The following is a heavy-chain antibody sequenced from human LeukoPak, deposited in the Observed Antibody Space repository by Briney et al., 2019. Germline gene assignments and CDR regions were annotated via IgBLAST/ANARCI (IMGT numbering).Heavy chain of an antibody. J-gene: IGHJ4*02. D-gene: IGHD5-18*01. Sequence: PGRSPRLSCAASGFTFSSYAMHWVRQAPGKGLEWVAVISYDGSNKYYADSVKGRFTISRDNSKNTLYLQMNSLRAEDTAVYYCARGRYNYGRRVDYWGQGTLVTVSS. CDR2: ISYDGSNK. CDR1: GFTFSSYA. CDR3: ARGRYNYGRRVDY. V-gene: IGHV3-30-3*01.